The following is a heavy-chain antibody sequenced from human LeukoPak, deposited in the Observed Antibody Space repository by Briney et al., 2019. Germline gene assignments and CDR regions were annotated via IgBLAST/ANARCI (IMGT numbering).Heavy chain of an antibody. V-gene: IGHV3-48*01. J-gene: IGHJ4*02. CDR1: GFSFSGYS. CDR3: ARGLGIFGVTSYYFDY. D-gene: IGHD3-3*01. CDR2: ISSGGTI. Sequence: PGGSLRLSCAASGFSFSGYSMAWVRQAPGRGLEWVSYISSGGTIYYADSVKGRFTISRDNAKNSLYLQMNTLRAEDTAVYYCARGLGIFGVTSYYFDYWGRGTLVTVSS.